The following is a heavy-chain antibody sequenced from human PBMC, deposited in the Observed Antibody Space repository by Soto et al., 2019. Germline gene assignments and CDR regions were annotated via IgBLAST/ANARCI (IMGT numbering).Heavy chain of an antibody. V-gene: IGHV3-23*01. CDR3: ASSSALWHGMDA. CDR1: GFRFSSYA. CDR2: ISASGESA. Sequence: PGGSLRLSCAAPGFRFSSYAMSWVRQAPGQGPEWLSVISASGESAYYADSVRGRFTISRDNSKNTLYLQMKSLGAEDTAVYYCASSSALWHGMDAWGQGTTVTVSS. J-gene: IGHJ6*02. D-gene: IGHD6-6*01.